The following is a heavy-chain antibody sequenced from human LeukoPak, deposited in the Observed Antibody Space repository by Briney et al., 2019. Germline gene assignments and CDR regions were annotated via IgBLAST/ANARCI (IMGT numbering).Heavy chain of an antibody. D-gene: IGHD6-6*01. CDR3: ATRSSPYSSSSLGYYYYMDV. CDR1: GYTFTSYG. V-gene: IGHV1-69*06. Sequence: SVKVSCKASGYTFTSYGISWVRQAPGQGLEWMGGIIPIFGTANYAQKFQGRVTITADKSTSTAYMELSSLRSEDTAVYYCATRSSPYSSSSLGYYYYMDVWGKGTTVTVSS. J-gene: IGHJ6*03. CDR2: IIPIFGTA.